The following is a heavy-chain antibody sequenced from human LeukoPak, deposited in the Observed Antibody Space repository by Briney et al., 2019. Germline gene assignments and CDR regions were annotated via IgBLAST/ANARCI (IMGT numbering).Heavy chain of an antibody. D-gene: IGHD2-15*01. CDR3: AREYCSGGSCYPPAYYYGMDV. Sequence: ASVKVSCKASGYTFTSYYMHWVRQAPGQGLEWMGIINPSGGSTSYAQKFQGRVTMTRDTSTSTVHMELSSLRSEDTAVYYCAREYCSGGSCYPPAYYYGMDVWGQGTTVTVSS. CDR1: GYTFTSYY. J-gene: IGHJ6*02. CDR2: INPSGGST. V-gene: IGHV1-46*01.